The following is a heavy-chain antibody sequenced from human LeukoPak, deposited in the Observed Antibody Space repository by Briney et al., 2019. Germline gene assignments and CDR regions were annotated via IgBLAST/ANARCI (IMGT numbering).Heavy chain of an antibody. J-gene: IGHJ4*02. CDR2: IYPGDSDT. CDR1: GYSFTSYW. CDR3: ARHVGAARDWTFDY. D-gene: IGHD6-6*01. V-gene: IGHV5-51*01. Sequence: GESLKISRKGPGYSFTSYWIGWVRQMPGKGLEWLGIIYPGDSDTRYSPSFQGQVTISADKSISTAYLQWSSLKASDTAMYYCARHVGAARDWTFDYWGQGTLVTVSS.